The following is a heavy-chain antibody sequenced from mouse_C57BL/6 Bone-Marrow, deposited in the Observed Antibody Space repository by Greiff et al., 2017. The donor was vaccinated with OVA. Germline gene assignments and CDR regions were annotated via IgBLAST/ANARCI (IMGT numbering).Heavy chain of an antibody. V-gene: IGHV1-5*01. D-gene: IGHD1-1*01. CDR1: GYTFTSYW. Sequence: EVQLQQSGTVLARPGASVKMSCKTSGYTFTSYWMHWVKQRPGQGLEWIGAIYPGNSDTSYNQKFKGKAKLTAVTSASTAYMELSSLTNEDSAVYYCTRRSPLHYYGSSWGYFDVWGTGTTVTVSS. J-gene: IGHJ1*03. CDR3: TRRSPLHYYGSSWGYFDV. CDR2: IYPGNSDT.